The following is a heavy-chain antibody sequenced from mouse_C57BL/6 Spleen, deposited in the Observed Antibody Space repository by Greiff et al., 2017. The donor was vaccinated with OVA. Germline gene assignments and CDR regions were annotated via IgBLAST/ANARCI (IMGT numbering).Heavy chain of an antibody. D-gene: IGHD1-1*01. CDR2: IDPETGGT. J-gene: IGHJ4*01. Sequence: VKLQESGAELVRPGASVTLSCKASGYTFTDYEMHWVKQTPVHGLEWIGAIDPETGGTAYNQKFKGKAILTADKSSSTAYMELRSLTFEDSAVYYCTGSSSSYAMDYWGQGTSVTVSS. CDR3: TGSSSSYAMDY. V-gene: IGHV1-15*01. CDR1: GYTFTDYE.